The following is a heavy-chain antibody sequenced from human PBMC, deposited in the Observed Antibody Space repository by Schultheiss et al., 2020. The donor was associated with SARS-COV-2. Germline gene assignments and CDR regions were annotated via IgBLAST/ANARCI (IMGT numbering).Heavy chain of an antibody. D-gene: IGHD6-19*01. CDR2: IKQDGSEK. CDR1: GFTFSSYW. CDR3: ARDLGRSGWYGFDY. J-gene: IGHJ4*02. V-gene: IGHV3-7*03. Sequence: GGSLRLSCTASGFTFSSYWMSWVRQAPGKGLEWVANIKQDGSEKYYVDSMKGRFTISRDNARNSLYLQINSLRAEDTAVYYCARDLGRSGWYGFDYWGQGTLVTVSS.